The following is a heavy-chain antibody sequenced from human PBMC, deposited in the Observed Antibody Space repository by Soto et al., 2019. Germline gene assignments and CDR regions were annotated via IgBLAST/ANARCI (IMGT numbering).Heavy chain of an antibody. Sequence: SLRLSCAASGFTFSGSTMHWVRQTSGKGLEWVGRIPSKTNTYATAYAASVKGRFTISRDDSKNTAYLQMNSLKTEDTAVYYCTRQHLDVPVASAIDYWGQGTLVTVSS. J-gene: IGHJ4*02. CDR1: GFTFSGST. D-gene: IGHD6-19*01. V-gene: IGHV3-73*01. CDR2: IPSKTNTYAT. CDR3: TRQHLDVPVASAIDY.